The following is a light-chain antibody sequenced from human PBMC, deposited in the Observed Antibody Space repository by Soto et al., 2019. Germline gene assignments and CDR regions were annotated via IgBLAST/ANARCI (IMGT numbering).Light chain of an antibody. Sequence: IQMIQYPSSMSASSRARVHLLCRASQSISSYLNWYQQKPGKAPKLLIYAASNLQSEVPSRFSGSGSGTDFTLTISSLQPEDFATYFCQQSSMTPFTFGPGTKVDIK. CDR2: AAS. CDR3: QQSSMTPFT. V-gene: IGKV1-39*01. CDR1: QSISSY. J-gene: IGKJ3*01.